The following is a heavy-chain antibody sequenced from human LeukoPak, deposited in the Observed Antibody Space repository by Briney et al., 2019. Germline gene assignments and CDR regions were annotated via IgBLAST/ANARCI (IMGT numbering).Heavy chain of an antibody. D-gene: IGHD3-9*01. Sequence: ASVKVSCKASGYTFTGYYMHWVRQATGQGLEWMGWMNPNSGNTGYAQKFQGRVTMTRNTSISTAYMELSSLRSEDTAVYYCASDISGYDAFDIWGQGTMVTVSS. CDR2: MNPNSGNT. CDR1: GYTFTGYY. CDR3: ASDISGYDAFDI. V-gene: IGHV1-8*02. J-gene: IGHJ3*02.